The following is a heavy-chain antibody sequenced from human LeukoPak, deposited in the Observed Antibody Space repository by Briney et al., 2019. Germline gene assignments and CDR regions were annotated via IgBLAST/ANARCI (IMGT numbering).Heavy chain of an antibody. CDR2: ISPSGGST. CDR1: GYTFTSNY. CDR3: AREDYNY. J-gene: IGHJ4*02. Sequence: ASVKVSCKAFGYTFTSNYMHWVRQAPGQGPEWMGVISPSGGSTTYAQKFQGRVTITRDTSASTAYMELSSLRSEDMAVYYCAREDYNYWGQGTLVTVSS. D-gene: IGHD3-10*01. V-gene: IGHV1-46*01.